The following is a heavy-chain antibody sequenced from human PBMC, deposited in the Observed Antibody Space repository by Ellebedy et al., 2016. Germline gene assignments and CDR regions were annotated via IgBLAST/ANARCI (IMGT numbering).Heavy chain of an antibody. V-gene: IGHV3-7*01. CDR3: ARAPPYGDYADY. CDR1: GFTFRSYL. CDR2: IKQDGSEK. D-gene: IGHD4-17*01. J-gene: IGHJ4*02. Sequence: GGSLRLSCAASGFTFRSYLMSWVRQAPGKGLEWVANIKQDGSEKYYVDSVKGRFTISRDNAKNSLYLQMNSLRAEDTAVYYCARAPPYGDYADYWGQGTLVTVSS.